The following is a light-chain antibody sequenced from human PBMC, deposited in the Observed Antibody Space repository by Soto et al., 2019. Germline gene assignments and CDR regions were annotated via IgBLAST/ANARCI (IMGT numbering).Light chain of an antibody. CDR1: QSISSY. V-gene: IGKV1-39*01. CDR3: QQSYSTPLLT. J-gene: IGKJ4*01. CDR2: AAS. Sequence: DTQMTQSPSSLSASVGDRVTITCRASQSISSYLNWYQQKPGKAPKLLIYAASSLQSGVPSRFSGSGSGTDFTLTISSLQPEDFATYYCQQSYSTPLLTFGGGTKVDIK.